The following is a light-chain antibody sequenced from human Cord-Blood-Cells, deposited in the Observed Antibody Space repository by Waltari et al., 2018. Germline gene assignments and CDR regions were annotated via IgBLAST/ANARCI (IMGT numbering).Light chain of an antibody. Sequence: DIQMTQSPSSLYASVGDRVTITCRASQSISNYLNWYQQKPGKAPKLLIYAASSLQSGVPSRFSGSGSGTDFTLTISSLQPEDFATYYCQQSYSTPGTFGQGTKVEIK. J-gene: IGKJ1*01. CDR3: QQSYSTPGT. V-gene: IGKV1-39*01. CDR2: AAS. CDR1: QSISNY.